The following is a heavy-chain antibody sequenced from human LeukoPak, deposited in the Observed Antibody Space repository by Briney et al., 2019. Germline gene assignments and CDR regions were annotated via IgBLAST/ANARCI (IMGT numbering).Heavy chain of an antibody. Sequence: EGSLRLSCAASGFAFNKYAMSWVRQAPEKGLEWVSTISGSGGGTYYADSVKGRFTISRDDSKNTLYLQLNSLRAEDTAIYYCAKDLGRYLNSFFDYWGHGALVTVSS. D-gene: IGHD1-26*01. V-gene: IGHV3-23*01. CDR1: GFAFNKYA. CDR3: AKDLGRYLNSFFDY. J-gene: IGHJ4*01. CDR2: ISGSGGGT.